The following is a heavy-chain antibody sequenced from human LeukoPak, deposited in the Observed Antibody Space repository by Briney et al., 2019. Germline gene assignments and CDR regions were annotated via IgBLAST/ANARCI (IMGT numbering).Heavy chain of an antibody. CDR2: ISSSSSYI. J-gene: IGHJ4*02. D-gene: IGHD6-13*01. CDR1: GFTFSSYS. V-gene: IGHV3-21*01. Sequence: GGSLRLSCAASGFTFSSYSMNWVRQAPGKGLEWVSSISSSSSYIYYGDSVKGRFTISRDNAKNSLYLQMNSLRAEDTAVYYCARDLAAAHFDYWGQGTLVTVSS. CDR3: ARDLAAAHFDY.